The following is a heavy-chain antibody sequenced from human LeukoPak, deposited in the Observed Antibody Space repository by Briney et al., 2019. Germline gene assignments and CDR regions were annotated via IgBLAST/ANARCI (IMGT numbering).Heavy chain of an antibody. V-gene: IGHV3-30*02. Sequence: GGSLRLSCAASGFTFSSYGMHWVRQAPGKGLEWVAFIRYDGSNKYYADSVKGRFTISRDNSKNTLYLQMNSLRAEDTAVYYCAKDHGELVGATSYFDYWGQGTLVTVSS. CDR3: AKDHGELVGATSYFDY. CDR2: IRYDGSNK. D-gene: IGHD1-26*01. J-gene: IGHJ4*02. CDR1: GFTFSSYG.